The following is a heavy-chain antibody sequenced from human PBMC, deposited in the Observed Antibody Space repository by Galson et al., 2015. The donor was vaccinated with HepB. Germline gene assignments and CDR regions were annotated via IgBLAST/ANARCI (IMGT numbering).Heavy chain of an antibody. CDR2: INGRGSTR. CDR1: GFTFTNAW. D-gene: IGHD3-16*01. CDR3: VKEGSWFGGDWFDP. Sequence: SLRLSCAASGFTFTNAWMTWVRQAPGKGPEWVSGINGRGSTRSYSDAVKGRFSTSRDNSKDTVFLQMDNLRAEDTAAYYCVKEGSWFGGDWFDPWGQGALVTVS. V-gene: IGHV3-23*01. J-gene: IGHJ5*02.